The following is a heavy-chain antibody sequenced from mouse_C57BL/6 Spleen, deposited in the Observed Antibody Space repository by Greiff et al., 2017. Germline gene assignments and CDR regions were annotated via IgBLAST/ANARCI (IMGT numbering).Heavy chain of an antibody. V-gene: IGHV1-34*01. D-gene: IGHD2-1*01. CDR2: IYPNNGGN. Sequence: VQLQQSGPELVKPGASVTMSCKASGYTFTDYYMHWVKQSHGKSLEWIGYIYPNNGGNGYNQKFKGKATLTVDKSSSTAYMELLSLTSEDSAVYYCARDYGNSTWFAYWGQGTLVTVSA. CDR3: ARDYGNSTWFAY. J-gene: IGHJ3*01. CDR1: GYTFTDYY.